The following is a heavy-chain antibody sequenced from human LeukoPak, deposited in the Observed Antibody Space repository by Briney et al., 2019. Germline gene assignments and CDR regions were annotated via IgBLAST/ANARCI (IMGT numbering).Heavy chain of an antibody. V-gene: IGHV1-69*04. J-gene: IGHJ4*02. CDR1: GGTFSSYA. Sequence: ASVKVSCKASGGTFSSYAISWVRQAPGQGLEWMGRIIPILGIANYAQKFQGRVTITADKSTSTAYMELSSLSSEDTAVYYCASDDPSGWTLWGQRTLVTVSS. CDR3: ASDDPSGWTL. CDR2: IIPILGIA. D-gene: IGHD6-19*01.